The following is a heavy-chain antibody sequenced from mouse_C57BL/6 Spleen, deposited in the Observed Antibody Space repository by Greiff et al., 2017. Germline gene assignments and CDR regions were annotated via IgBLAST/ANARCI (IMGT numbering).Heavy chain of an antibody. V-gene: IGHV3-6*01. Sequence: PQESGPGLVKPSQSLSLTCSVTGYSITSGFYWNWIRQFPGNKLEWMGYISYDGSNNYNPSLKNRISITRDTSKNQFFLKLNSVTTEDTATYYCASPFYYFDNRGQGTTLTVFS. CDR1: GYSITSGFY. CDR2: ISYDGSN. CDR3: ASPFYYFDN. J-gene: IGHJ2*01.